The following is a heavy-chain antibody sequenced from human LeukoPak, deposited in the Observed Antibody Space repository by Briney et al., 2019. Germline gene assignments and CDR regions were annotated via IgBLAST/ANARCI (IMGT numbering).Heavy chain of an antibody. Sequence: ASVKVSCKASGYTFTSYDINWVRQATGQGLEWMGWMNPNSGNTGYAQKFQGRVTITRNTSISTAYMELSSLRSEDTAVYYCARVYRGYDFWSVPSETNWFDPWGQGTLVTVSS. CDR2: MNPNSGNT. V-gene: IGHV1-8*03. CDR1: GYTFTSYD. J-gene: IGHJ5*02. CDR3: ARVYRGYDFWSVPSETNWFDP. D-gene: IGHD3-3*01.